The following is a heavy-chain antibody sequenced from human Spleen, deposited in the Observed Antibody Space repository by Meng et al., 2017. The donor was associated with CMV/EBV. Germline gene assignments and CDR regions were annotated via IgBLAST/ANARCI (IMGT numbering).Heavy chain of an antibody. CDR3: ARCGGDCFLGGWFDP. CDR1: GGTFGSYV. D-gene: IGHD2-21*01. CDR2: IVPILGIG. J-gene: IGHJ5*02. V-gene: IGHV1-69*10. Sequence: SVKVSCKASGGTFGSYVINWVRQAPGQGLEWMGGIVPILGIGNYAQKFQGRVTISADKSTNTAYMELGSLRSDDTAVYYCARCGGDCFLGGWFDPWGQGTLVTVSS.